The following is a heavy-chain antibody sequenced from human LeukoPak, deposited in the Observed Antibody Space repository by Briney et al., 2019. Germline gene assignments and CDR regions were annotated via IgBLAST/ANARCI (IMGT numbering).Heavy chain of an antibody. CDR3: ASSPNSYGHFDY. D-gene: IGHD5-18*01. CDR1: GFTFSSYA. CDR2: ISYDGSNK. V-gene: IGHV3-30*04. J-gene: IGHJ4*02. Sequence: PGRSLRLSCAASGFTFSSYAMHWVRQAPGKGLEWVAVISYDGSNKYYADSVKGRFTISRDNSKNTLYLQMNSLRAEGTAVYYCASSPNSYGHFDYWGQGTLVTVSS.